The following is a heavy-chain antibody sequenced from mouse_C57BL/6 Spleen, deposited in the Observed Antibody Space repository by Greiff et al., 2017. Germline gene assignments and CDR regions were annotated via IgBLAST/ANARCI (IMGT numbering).Heavy chain of an antibody. CDR1: GFTFSDYG. D-gene: IGHD1-1*01. J-gene: IGHJ1*03. V-gene: IGHV5-17*01. CDR3: ARGFYYGSPWYFDV. Sequence: EVKLVESGGGLVKPGGSLKLSCAASGFTFSDYGMHWVRQAPEKGLEWVAYISSGSSTIYYADTVKGRFTISRDNAKNTLFLQMTSLRSEDTAMYYCARGFYYGSPWYFDVWGTGTTVTVSS. CDR2: ISSGSSTI.